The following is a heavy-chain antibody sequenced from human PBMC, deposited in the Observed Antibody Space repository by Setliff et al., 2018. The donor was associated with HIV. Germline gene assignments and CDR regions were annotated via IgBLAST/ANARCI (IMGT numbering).Heavy chain of an antibody. J-gene: IGHJ4*02. D-gene: IGHD5-18*01. V-gene: IGHV1-46*01. CDR3: ARVGFSSRHTGDFFDS. Sequence: ASVKVSCKASGYTFTSYYMHWVRQAPGQGLEWMGIINPSGGSTSYAQKFQGRVTITADESTTTAYMELNSLTSEDTALYYCARVGFSSRHTGDFFDSWGQGTLVTVSS. CDR1: GYTFTSYY. CDR2: INPSGGST.